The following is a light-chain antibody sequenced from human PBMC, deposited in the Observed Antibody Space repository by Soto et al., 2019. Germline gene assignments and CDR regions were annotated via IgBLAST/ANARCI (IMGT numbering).Light chain of an antibody. Sequence: EIVITLSLATRSVSSGARATLSCRAGQNIHTNLAWYQQKPRQAPRLLFYGASTGATGLPARFSGSGSGTEFTLTINSLQAEDCAVYYCQQYYNWTRPFGQGTRLEIK. CDR1: QNIHTN. V-gene: IGKV3-15*01. CDR2: GAS. CDR3: QQYYNWTRP. J-gene: IGKJ5*01.